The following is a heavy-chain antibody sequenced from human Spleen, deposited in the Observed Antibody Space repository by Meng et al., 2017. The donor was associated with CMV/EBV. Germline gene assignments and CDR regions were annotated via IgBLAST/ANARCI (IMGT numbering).Heavy chain of an antibody. CDR2: ITTPGDT. Sequence: GESLKISCAASGFTFSSYGMHWVRQATGKGLEWVSVITTPGDTHYPASVKGRFTISRENAKNSLYLQINSLRAGDTAVYYCARGSLTHYSFDCWGQGTLVTVSS. CDR1: GFTFSSYG. D-gene: IGHD2-21*01. J-gene: IGHJ4*02. V-gene: IGHV3-13*01. CDR3: ARGSLTHYSFDC.